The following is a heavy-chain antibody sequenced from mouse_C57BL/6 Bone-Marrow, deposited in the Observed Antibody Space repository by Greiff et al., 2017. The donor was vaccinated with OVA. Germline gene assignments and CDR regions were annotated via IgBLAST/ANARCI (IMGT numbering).Heavy chain of an antibody. CDR2: SGNKANDYTT. Sequence: EVKLMESGGGLVQPGGSLRLSCATSGFTFSDFYMEWVRQPPGKRLEWIAASGNKANDYTTEYSASVKGRFIVSRDTSQSILYLQMNALRAEDTAIYYCARDYYGSSYWYFDVWGAGTTVTVSS. J-gene: IGHJ1*01. CDR3: ARDYYGSSYWYFDV. CDR1: GFTFSDFY. V-gene: IGHV7-1*02. D-gene: IGHD1-1*01.